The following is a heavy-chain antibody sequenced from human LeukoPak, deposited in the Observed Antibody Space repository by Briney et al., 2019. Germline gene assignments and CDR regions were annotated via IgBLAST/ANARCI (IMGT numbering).Heavy chain of an antibody. V-gene: IGHV3-7*01. CDR1: GLIFTRYW. D-gene: IGHD2-21*01. CDR3: ATSGDLGNDY. CDR2: IRQDGSEK. J-gene: IGHJ4*02. Sequence: GGSLRLSCAASGLIFTRYWMSWVRQAPGQGPEWVANIRQDGSEKYYVDSVKGRFTISRDNAKNSLYLEMNSLSAEDTAVYHCATSGDLGNDYWGQGTLVTVSS.